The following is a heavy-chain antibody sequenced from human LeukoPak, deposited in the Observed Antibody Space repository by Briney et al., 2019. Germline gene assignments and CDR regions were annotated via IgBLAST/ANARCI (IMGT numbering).Heavy chain of an antibody. CDR1: GXTFSTYA. J-gene: IGHJ4*02. V-gene: IGHV3-23*01. D-gene: IGHD3-22*01. CDR3: ANAGFDYYDSSGYSYFHY. CDR2: ISTTGVGK. Sequence: PGGSLRLSCAASGXTFSTYAMSWVRQAPGKGLEWVSAISTTGVGKYYADSVKGRFTISRDNSKNTLYLQMNSLRAEDTAVYYCANAGFDYYDSSGYSYFHYWGQGTLVTVSS.